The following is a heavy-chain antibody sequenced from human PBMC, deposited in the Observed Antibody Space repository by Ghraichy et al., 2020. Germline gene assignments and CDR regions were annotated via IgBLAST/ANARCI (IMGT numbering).Heavy chain of an antibody. CDR2: IYYSGST. V-gene: IGHV4-30-4*01. D-gene: IGHD3-16*02. CDR3: ARQGRLGELSLYY. Sequence: SETLSLTCTVSGGSISSGDYYWSWIRQPPGKGLEWIGYIYYSGSTYYNPSLKSRVTISVDTSKNQFSLKLSSVTAADTAVYYCARQGRLGELSLYYWGQGTLVTVSS. J-gene: IGHJ4*02. CDR1: GGSISSGDYY.